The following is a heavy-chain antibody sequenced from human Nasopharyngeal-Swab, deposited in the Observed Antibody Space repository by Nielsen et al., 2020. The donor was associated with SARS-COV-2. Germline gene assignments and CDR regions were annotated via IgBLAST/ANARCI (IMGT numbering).Heavy chain of an antibody. Sequence: WVRQAPGQGLEWMGWNNTNTGNPTYAQGFTGRFVFSLDTSVSTAYLQISSLKAEDTAVYYCARAFVSSWPYYYYYGMDVWGQGTTVTVSS. CDR3: ARAFVSSWPYYYYYGMDV. J-gene: IGHJ6*02. D-gene: IGHD6-13*01. CDR2: NNTNTGNP. V-gene: IGHV7-4-1*02.